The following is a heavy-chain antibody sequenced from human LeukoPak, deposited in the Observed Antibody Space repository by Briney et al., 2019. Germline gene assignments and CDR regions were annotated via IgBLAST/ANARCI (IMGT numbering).Heavy chain of an antibody. D-gene: IGHD6-19*01. V-gene: IGHV4-59*01. CDR2: MYNRGST. CDR1: GDSISNYY. CDR3: ARAETAVTGTLDY. Sequence: PSETLSLTCTVSGDSISNYYWSWIRQSPGKELERIGYMYNRGSTIYNPSLKSRVTISTDTSKNQFSLRLTSVTAADTAVYYCARAETAVTGTLDYWGQGTLITVSS. J-gene: IGHJ4*02.